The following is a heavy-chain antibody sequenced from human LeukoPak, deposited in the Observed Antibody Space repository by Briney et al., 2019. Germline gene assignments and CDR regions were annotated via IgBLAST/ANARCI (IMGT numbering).Heavy chain of an antibody. CDR2: IYPGDSDT. CDR1: GYSFTSYW. V-gene: IGHV5-51*01. J-gene: IGHJ4*02. Sequence: GESLKISCKGSGYSFTSYWIGWVRQMPGKGLEWMGIIYPGDSDTRYSPSFQGQVTISADKSISTAYLQWSSLKASDTAMYYCARGGQTYYYDSSGYTDYWGQGTLVIVSS. D-gene: IGHD3-22*01. CDR3: ARGGQTYYYDSSGYTDY.